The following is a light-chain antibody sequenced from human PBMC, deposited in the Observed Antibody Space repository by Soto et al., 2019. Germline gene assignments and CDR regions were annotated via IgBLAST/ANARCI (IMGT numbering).Light chain of an antibody. CDR3: QERSNCPLT. CDR1: QSVSSY. CDR2: DAS. Sequence: EIVLTQSPATLSLSPGERATLACTASQSVSSYLAWYQQKPGQAPSLLTYDASNRATGIPPRFSGSVSATVVTLIISNLNPEDFAVYYCQERSNCPLTFGGWTKVEIK. J-gene: IGKJ4*01. V-gene: IGKV3-11*01.